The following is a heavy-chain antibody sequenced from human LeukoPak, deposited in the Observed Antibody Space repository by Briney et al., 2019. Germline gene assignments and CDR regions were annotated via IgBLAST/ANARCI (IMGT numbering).Heavy chain of an antibody. Sequence: PGGSLRLSFAASGFTFSTYNMNWVRQAPGKGLEWVSSITSGGSYTYYADSLKGRLTTPRDNAKDALALQVSSLRADHTAVYFCARGHYDILTASYKWTPDYWGQGILVTVSS. J-gene: IGHJ4*02. D-gene: IGHD3-9*01. CDR2: ITSGGSYT. CDR1: GFTFSTYN. V-gene: IGHV3-21*06. CDR3: ARGHYDILTASYKWTPDY.